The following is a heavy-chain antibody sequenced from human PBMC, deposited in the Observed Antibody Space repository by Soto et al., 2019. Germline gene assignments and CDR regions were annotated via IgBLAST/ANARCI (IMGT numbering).Heavy chain of an antibody. J-gene: IGHJ5*02. CDR2: INPNSGGT. Sequence: GPVKVSCKASGYTFTGYYMHWVRQAPGQGLEWMGWINPNSGGTNYAQKFQGRVTMTRDTSISTAYMELSRLRSDDTAVYYCARDIPITPTTRPGYSSGWSGANWFDPWGQGTLVTVSS. D-gene: IGHD6-19*01. CDR1: GYTFTGYY. V-gene: IGHV1-2*02. CDR3: ARDIPITPTTRPGYSSGWSGANWFDP.